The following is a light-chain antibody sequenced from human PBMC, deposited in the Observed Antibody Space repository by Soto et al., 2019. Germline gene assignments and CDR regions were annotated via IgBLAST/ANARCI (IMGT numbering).Light chain of an antibody. CDR3: QHYDNFPLT. J-gene: IGKJ2*01. Sequence: DIQMTQSPSTLSASVGDRVTITCRASQSINSWLAWYQQKSGKAPKLLIYHASNLESGVPSRFSGSGFGTEFTLTISSLQPDDFATYYCQHYDNFPLTCGQGAKLEIK. CDR1: QSINSW. CDR2: HAS. V-gene: IGKV1-5*01.